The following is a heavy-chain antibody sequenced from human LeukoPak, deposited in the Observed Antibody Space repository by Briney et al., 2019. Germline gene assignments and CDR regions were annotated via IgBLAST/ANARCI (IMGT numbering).Heavy chain of an antibody. CDR3: ARGGGYYYDSSGYYKIKYYFDY. CDR1: GFTFSSYS. D-gene: IGHD3-22*01. Sequence: GGSLRLSCAASGFTFSSYSMNWVRQAPGKGLEWVSSISSSSYIYYADSVKGRFTISRDNAKNSLYLQMNSLRAEDTAVYYCARGGGYYYDSSGYYKIKYYFDYWGQGTLVTVSS. CDR2: ISSSSYI. J-gene: IGHJ4*02. V-gene: IGHV3-21*01.